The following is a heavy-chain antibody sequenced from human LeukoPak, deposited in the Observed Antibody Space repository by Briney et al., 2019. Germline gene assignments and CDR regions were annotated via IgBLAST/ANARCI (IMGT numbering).Heavy chain of an antibody. J-gene: IGHJ6*03. CDR3: AKGVGGSANYYYMDV. CDR2: ISSSSSTI. Sequence: GGSLRLSCAASGFTFSSYSMNWVRQAPGKGLEWVSYISSSSSTIYYAESVKGRFTISRDNAKNSLYLQMNSLRAEDTAVYYCAKGVGGSANYYYMDVWGKGTTVTVSS. V-gene: IGHV3-48*04. CDR1: GFTFSSYS. D-gene: IGHD3-10*01.